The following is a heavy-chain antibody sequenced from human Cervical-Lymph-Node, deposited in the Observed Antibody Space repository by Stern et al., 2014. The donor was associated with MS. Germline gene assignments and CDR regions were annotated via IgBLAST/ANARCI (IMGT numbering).Heavy chain of an antibody. CDR1: GDTFSSYA. D-gene: IGHD1-26*01. J-gene: IGHJ4*02. Sequence: QLVESGAEVKKPGSSVKVSCKASGDTFSSYAINWVRQVPGQGLEWMGGITPVFGTTNYAQKFQGRVTITADKSTNTAYMELMTLRSEDTAVYYCARGGGLVGYFDYWGQGTLVSVSS. V-gene: IGHV1-69*06. CDR2: ITPVFGTT. CDR3: ARGGGLVGYFDY.